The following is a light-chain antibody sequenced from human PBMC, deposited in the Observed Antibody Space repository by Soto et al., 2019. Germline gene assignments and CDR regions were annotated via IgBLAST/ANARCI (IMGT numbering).Light chain of an antibody. CDR1: QSVSSK. CDR2: GAS. Sequence: EIVMTVSPSTLSVSPGEGATLSCRASQSVSSKLAWYQQKPGQAPRLLIYGASTRATGIPARFSGSGSGTEFTLIISSLQSEDSAVYYCQQYNSWLWTFGQGTKVDIK. V-gene: IGKV3-15*01. CDR3: QQYNSWLWT. J-gene: IGKJ1*01.